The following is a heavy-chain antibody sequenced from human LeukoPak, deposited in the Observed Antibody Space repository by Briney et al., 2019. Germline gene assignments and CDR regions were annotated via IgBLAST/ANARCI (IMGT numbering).Heavy chain of an antibody. J-gene: IGHJ4*02. Sequence: SVKVSCKVSGGTFSSYAISWVRQAPGQGLEWMGGIIPIFGTANYAQKFQGRVTITADESTSTAYMELSSLRSEDTAVYYCARDRGGSHGGYYFDYWGQGTLVTVSS. D-gene: IGHD1-26*01. CDR1: GGTFSSYA. CDR2: IIPIFGTA. CDR3: ARDRGGSHGGYYFDY. V-gene: IGHV1-69*13.